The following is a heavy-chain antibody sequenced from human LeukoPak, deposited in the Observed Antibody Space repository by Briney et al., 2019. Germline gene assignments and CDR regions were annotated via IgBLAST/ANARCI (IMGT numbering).Heavy chain of an antibody. CDR1: GGSFSGYY. CDR2: IYYSGTT. J-gene: IGHJ3*02. D-gene: IGHD3-16*01. CDR3: ARQLGAYSYPFDI. Sequence: PSETLSLTCGVYGGSFSGYYWTWIRQPPGNGLEWIASIYYSGTTLYNPSLTSRVTISVDTSKNQFSLRLNSVTAADTAVYYCARQLGAYSYPFDIWGQGTKVTVSS. V-gene: IGHV4-34*01.